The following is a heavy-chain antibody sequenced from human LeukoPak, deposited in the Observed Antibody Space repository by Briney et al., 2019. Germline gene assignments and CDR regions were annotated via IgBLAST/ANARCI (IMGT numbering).Heavy chain of an antibody. D-gene: IGHD4-11*01. CDR2: IKIGSTII. CDR1: GFSLSDYY. V-gene: IGHV3-11*04. J-gene: IGHJ4*02. CDR3: ARIHNTVH. Sequence: GGSLTLSCAASGFSLSDYYVILLRHVPGQGLECGLYIKIGSTIIFYADSVKGRFSVSRDNANNSVHLQMTNLRDDDTAVYYCARIHNTVHWGQGVQVTVSS.